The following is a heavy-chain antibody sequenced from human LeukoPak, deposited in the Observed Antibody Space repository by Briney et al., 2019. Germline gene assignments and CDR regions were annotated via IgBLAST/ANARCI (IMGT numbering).Heavy chain of an antibody. CDR3: ARGRGYSYGFLYFWFDP. CDR2: INPNSGGT. D-gene: IGHD5-18*01. V-gene: IGHV1-2*02. J-gene: IGHJ5*02. Sequence: ASVKVSCKASGYTFTGYYMHWVRQAPGQGLEWMGWINPNSGGTNYAQKFQGRVTMTRDTSISTAYMELSRLRSDDTAVYYCARGRGYSYGFLYFWFDPWGQGTLVTVSS. CDR1: GYTFTGYY.